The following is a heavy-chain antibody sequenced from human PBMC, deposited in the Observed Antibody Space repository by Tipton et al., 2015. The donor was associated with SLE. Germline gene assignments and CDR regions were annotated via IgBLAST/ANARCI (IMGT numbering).Heavy chain of an antibody. J-gene: IGHJ4*02. V-gene: IGHV4-39*07. CDR1: GGSISSYY. Sequence: TLSLTCAVSGGSISSYYWGWIRQPPGKGLEWIGSIYYSGSTYYNPSLKSRVTISVDTSKNQFSLKLSSVTAADTAVYYCAGATRGGYFDYWGQGTLVTVSS. D-gene: IGHD2-2*01. CDR2: IYYSGST. CDR3: AGATRGGYFDY.